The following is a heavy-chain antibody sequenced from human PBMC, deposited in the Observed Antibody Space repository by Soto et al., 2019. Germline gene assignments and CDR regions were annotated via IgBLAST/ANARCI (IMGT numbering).Heavy chain of an antibody. CDR3: ARDNVGANSDYYYGMDV. CDR2: TYYRSKWYN. CDR1: GDSVSSNSAA. D-gene: IGHD1-26*01. J-gene: IGHJ6*02. Sequence: SQTLSLTCAISGDSVSSNSAAWNWIRQAPSRGLEWLGRTYYRSKWYNDYAVSVKSRITINPDTSKNQFSLQLNSVTPEDTAVYYCARDNVGANSDYYYGMDVWGQGTTVTVSS. V-gene: IGHV6-1*01.